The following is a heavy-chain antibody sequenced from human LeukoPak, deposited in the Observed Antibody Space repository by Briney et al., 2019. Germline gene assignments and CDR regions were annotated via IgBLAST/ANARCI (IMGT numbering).Heavy chain of an antibody. D-gene: IGHD4-11*01. CDR3: AARYYSDAFDI. CDR1: GFTVRSNY. Sequence: GGSLRLSCAASGFTVRSNYMSWVRQAPGKGLEWVSVIYSGGSTYYADSVKGRFTISRDNSKNTLYLQMNSLRAEDTAVYYCAARYYSDAFDIWGQGTMVTVSS. V-gene: IGHV3-53*01. J-gene: IGHJ3*02. CDR2: IYSGGST.